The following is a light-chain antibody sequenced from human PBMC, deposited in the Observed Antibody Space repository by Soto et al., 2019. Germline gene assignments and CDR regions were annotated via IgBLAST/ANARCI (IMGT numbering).Light chain of an antibody. V-gene: IGKV1-5*01. J-gene: IGKJ4*01. CDR3: QQYYSYPLT. CDR2: AAS. Sequence: DIQMTQSPSTLSASVGDTVTVTCRASQSVSGWLAWYQQKPGEAPKLLIYAASTLQSGVPSRFSGSGSGTDFTLTISCLQSEDLATYYCQQYYSYPLTFGGGTKV. CDR1: QSVSGW.